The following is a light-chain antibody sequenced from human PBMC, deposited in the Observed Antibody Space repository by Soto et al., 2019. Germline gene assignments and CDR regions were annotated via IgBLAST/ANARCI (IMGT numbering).Light chain of an antibody. V-gene: IGKV3-20*01. Sequence: EIVLTQSPGTLSLSPGERATLSCRATQTVASNYFAWYQQKPGQAPRLLINGASSRATGVPDRFSGSGSGTDFTLTISRLEPEDFAVYYCQQYINSRWTFGQGTKVDI. CDR1: QTVASNY. CDR3: QQYINSRWT. J-gene: IGKJ1*01. CDR2: GAS.